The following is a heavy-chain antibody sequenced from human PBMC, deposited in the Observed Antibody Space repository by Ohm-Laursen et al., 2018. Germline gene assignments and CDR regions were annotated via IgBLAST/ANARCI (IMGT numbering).Heavy chain of an antibody. CDR3: ARDRLMGVDLDY. CDR1: RFTFSDYY. Sequence: SLRLSCAASRFTFSDYYMSWIRQAPGKGLEWVSAISGSGGSTYYADSVKGRFTISRDNSKNTLYLQMSSLRAEDTAVYYCARDRLMGVDLDYWGQGTLVTVSS. D-gene: IGHD5-24*01. J-gene: IGHJ4*02. V-gene: IGHV3-23*01. CDR2: ISGSGGST.